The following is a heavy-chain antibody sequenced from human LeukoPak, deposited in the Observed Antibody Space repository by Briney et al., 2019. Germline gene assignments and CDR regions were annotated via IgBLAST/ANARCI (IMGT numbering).Heavy chain of an antibody. CDR2: INPNSGGT. D-gene: IGHD3-3*01. V-gene: IGHV1-2*02. CDR3: ARSPSPYYDFWSGYYVGGAFDI. CDR1: GYTFTGYY. Sequence: ASVKVSCKASGYTFTGYYMHWVRQAPGQGLEWMGWINPNSGGTNYAQKFQGRVTMTRDTSISTAYMELRRLRSDDTAVYYCARSPSPYYDFWSGYYVGGAFDIWGQGTMVTVSS. J-gene: IGHJ3*02.